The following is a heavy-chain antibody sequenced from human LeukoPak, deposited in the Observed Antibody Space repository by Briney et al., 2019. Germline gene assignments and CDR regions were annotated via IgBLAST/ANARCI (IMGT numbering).Heavy chain of an antibody. Sequence: ASVTVSCKASGYTFTSYAMHWVRQAPGQRLERMRWINAGNGNTKYSQKFQGRVTMTRDTSASTAYMELSSLRSEDTAVYYCARDRDILTGYLDSSGMDVWGQGTTVTVSS. CDR3: ARDRDILTGYLDSSGMDV. CDR2: INAGNGNT. D-gene: IGHD3-9*01. CDR1: GYTFTSYA. J-gene: IGHJ6*02. V-gene: IGHV1-3*01.